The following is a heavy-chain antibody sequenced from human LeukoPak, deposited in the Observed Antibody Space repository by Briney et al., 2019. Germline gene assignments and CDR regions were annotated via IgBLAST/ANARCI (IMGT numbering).Heavy chain of an antibody. J-gene: IGHJ4*02. CDR3: ARRYYYDSSAFDY. Sequence: SETLSLTCTVSGGSISSYYWSWIRQPPGKGVEWIGYIYYSGSTNYNPSLKSRVTISVDKSKNQFSLKLSSVTAADTAVYYCARRYYYDSSAFDYWGQGTLVTVSS. CDR2: IYYSGST. V-gene: IGHV4-59*01. D-gene: IGHD3-22*01. CDR1: GGSISSYY.